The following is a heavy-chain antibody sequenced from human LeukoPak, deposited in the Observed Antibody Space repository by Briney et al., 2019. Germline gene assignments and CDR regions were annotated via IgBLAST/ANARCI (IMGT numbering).Heavy chain of an antibody. CDR3: ARVPRTAMPADFDY. CDR1: GGSISSGGYY. CDR2: IYYSGST. D-gene: IGHD5-18*01. J-gene: IGHJ4*02. Sequence: SETLSLTCTVSGGSISSGGYYWSWIRQPPGKGLEWIGSIYYSGSTYYNPSLKSRVTISVDTSKNQFSLKLSSVTAADTAVYYCARVPRTAMPADFDYWGQGTLVTVSS. V-gene: IGHV4-39*07.